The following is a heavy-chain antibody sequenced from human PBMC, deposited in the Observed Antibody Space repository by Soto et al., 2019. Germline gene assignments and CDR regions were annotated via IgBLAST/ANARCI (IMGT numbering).Heavy chain of an antibody. CDR3: ARAYGSGTYRLYYFDY. CDR1: GFSFSSYG. D-gene: IGHD3-10*01. V-gene: IGHV3-33*08. Sequence: GGSLRLSCAASGFSFSSYGMQWVRQAPGKGLEWVAVIWYDGSNKYYADSVKGRFTISRDNSKNTLYLQMNSLRVEDTAVYYCARAYGSGTYRLYYFDYWGQGTLVTVSS. J-gene: IGHJ4*02. CDR2: IWYDGSNK.